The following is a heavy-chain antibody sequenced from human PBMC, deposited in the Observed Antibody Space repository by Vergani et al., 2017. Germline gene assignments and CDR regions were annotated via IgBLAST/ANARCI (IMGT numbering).Heavy chain of an antibody. CDR1: NDSVSNTFYY. D-gene: IGHD3-10*01. CDR2: MYYSGST. V-gene: IGHV4-39*01. CDR3: EAGTYYNPWY. Sequence: QVQLQESGPGLVKPSETLSLTCTVSNDSVSNTFYYWGWIRQTPGKGLEWIGSMYYSGSTYHNPSLKSRVSMSVDTSKNQFSLNVSSVTAADTAVYFCEAGTYYNPWYWGQGILVIVSS. J-gene: IGHJ4*02.